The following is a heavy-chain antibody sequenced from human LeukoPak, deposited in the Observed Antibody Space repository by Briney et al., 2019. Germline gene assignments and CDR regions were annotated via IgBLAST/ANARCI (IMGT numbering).Heavy chain of an antibody. Sequence: SETLSLTCAVSGVSTSSNLWWTWVRQPPGKGLEWIAEIHHSGSINYNPSLKSRVTISVDKAKNQFSLNLNSVTAADTAVYYCARGGDRSFDYWGQGTLVTVSS. V-gene: IGHV4-4*02. D-gene: IGHD3-10*01. J-gene: IGHJ4*02. CDR2: IHHSGSI. CDR1: GVSTSSNLW. CDR3: ARGGDRSFDY.